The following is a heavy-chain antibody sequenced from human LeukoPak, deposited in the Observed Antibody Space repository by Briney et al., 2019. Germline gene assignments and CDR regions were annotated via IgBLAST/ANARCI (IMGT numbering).Heavy chain of an antibody. J-gene: IGHJ5*02. CDR2: ISDSGGNP. CDR1: GFTFSNYA. V-gene: IGHV3-23*01. Sequence: GGSLRLSCAASGFTFSNYAMSWVRQAPGKGLKWVSAISDSGGNPYYADSVEGRFTISRDNSKNTLYLHMDSLRAEDTALYYCAKIDYTINAWGQGTLVTVSS. CDR3: AKIDYTINA. D-gene: IGHD3-3*01.